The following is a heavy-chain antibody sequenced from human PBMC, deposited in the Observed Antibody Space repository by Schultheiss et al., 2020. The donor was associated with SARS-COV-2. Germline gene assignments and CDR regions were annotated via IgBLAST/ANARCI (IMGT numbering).Heavy chain of an antibody. CDR1: GYTFTDYY. CDR3: ARWVEMATIPYFDY. Sequence: ASVKVSCKASGYTFTDYYINWVRQAPGQGLEWMGWINSRTGATDVAQKFQGRVTMTRDTSISTAYMELSRLRSDDTAVYYCARWVEMATIPYFDYWGQGTLVTVSS. V-gene: IGHV1-2*02. J-gene: IGHJ4*02. D-gene: IGHD5-24*01. CDR2: INSRTGAT.